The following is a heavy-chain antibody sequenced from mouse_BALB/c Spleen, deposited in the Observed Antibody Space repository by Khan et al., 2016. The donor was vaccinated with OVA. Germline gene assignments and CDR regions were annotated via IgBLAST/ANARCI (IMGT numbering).Heavy chain of an antibody. CDR1: GFTFSTYG. CDR3: ARLAYYYDSEGFAY. V-gene: IGHV5-6*01. CDR2: VSTGGGYT. J-gene: IGHJ3*01. D-gene: IGHD1-1*01. Sequence: VQLKQSGGDLVKPGGSLKLSCAASGFTFSTYGMSWVRQTPDKRLEWVATVSTGGGYTYYPASVKGRFTISRDNAKNTLYLQMSSLKSEDTAMFYCARLAYYYDSEGFAYWGQGTLVTVSA.